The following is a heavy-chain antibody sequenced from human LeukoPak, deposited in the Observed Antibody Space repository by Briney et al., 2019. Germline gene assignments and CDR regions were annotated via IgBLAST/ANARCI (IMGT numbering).Heavy chain of an antibody. D-gene: IGHD6-13*01. V-gene: IGHV1-69*05. CDR2: IIPIFGTA. J-gene: IGHJ3*02. CDR1: GGTFSSYA. CDR3: ARPGRYSSSWYIWAFDI. Sequence: SVKVSCKASGGTFSSYAISWVRQAPGQGLEWMGRIIPIFGTANYAQKAQGRVTITTDESTSTAYMELSSLRSEDTAVYYCARPGRYSSSWYIWAFDIWGQGTMVTDSS.